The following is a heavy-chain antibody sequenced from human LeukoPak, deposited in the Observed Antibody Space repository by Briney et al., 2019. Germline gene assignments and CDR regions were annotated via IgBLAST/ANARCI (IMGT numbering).Heavy chain of an antibody. CDR2: MTPDGHEE. J-gene: IGHJ4*02. CDR3: VRWRARQSEFDS. CDR1: GFTFSTYF. D-gene: IGHD3-3*01. Sequence: PGGSLRLSCAASGFTFSTYFMGWVRQAPGKGLKCVDNMTPDGHEEYCVDSVKGRFTISRDNAWNSLFLQMNNLRVEDTAVYYCVRWRARQSEFDSWGQGTLVTVSS. V-gene: IGHV3-7*01.